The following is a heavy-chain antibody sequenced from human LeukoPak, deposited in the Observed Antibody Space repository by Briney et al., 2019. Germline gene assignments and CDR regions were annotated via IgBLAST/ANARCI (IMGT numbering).Heavy chain of an antibody. Sequence: GGSLRLSCAASGFTFSSYAMSWVRQAPGKGLEWVSAISGSGGSTYYADSVKGRFTISRDNSKNTLYLQMNSLRAEDTAVYYCAKGPSYYDSSGLTFDPWGRGTLVTVSS. CDR2: ISGSGGST. CDR3: AKGPSYYDSSGLTFDP. CDR1: GFTFSSYA. J-gene: IGHJ5*02. D-gene: IGHD3-22*01. V-gene: IGHV3-23*01.